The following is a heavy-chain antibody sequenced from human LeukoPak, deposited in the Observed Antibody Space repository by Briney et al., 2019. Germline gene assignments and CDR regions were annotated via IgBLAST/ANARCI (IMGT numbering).Heavy chain of an antibody. CDR3: ARADLSDYFDF. CDR1: GYTFTGYY. D-gene: IGHD3-16*02. CDR2: INPNSGDT. V-gene: IGHV1-2*02. Sequence: ASVKVSCKASGYTFTGYYMHWVRQALGQGLEWMGWINPNSGDTNYAQKFQGRVTMTRDTSISTAYMELSRLRSDDTAVYYCARADLSDYFDFWGQGTLVTVSS. J-gene: IGHJ4*02.